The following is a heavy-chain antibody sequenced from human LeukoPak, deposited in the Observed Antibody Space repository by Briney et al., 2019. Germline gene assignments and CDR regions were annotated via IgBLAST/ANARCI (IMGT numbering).Heavy chain of an antibody. J-gene: IGHJ4*02. CDR3: ARAALGGYYDSSGYDY. V-gene: IGHV3-48*01. D-gene: IGHD3-22*01. CDR1: GFTFSSYS. Sequence: GGSLRLSCAASGFTFSSYSMNWVRQAPGKGLEWVSYISGSGSTMYYAGSLRGRFTISRDNAEKSLYLQMNGLRAEDTAVYYCARAALGGYYDSSGYDYWGQGTLVTVSS. CDR2: ISGSGSTM.